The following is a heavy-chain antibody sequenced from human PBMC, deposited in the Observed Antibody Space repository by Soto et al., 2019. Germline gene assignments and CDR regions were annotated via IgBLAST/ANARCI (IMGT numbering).Heavy chain of an antibody. CDR2: ISYDGSNK. CDR1: GFTFSSYA. CDR3: ARDLDTAQNYYYYYGMDV. V-gene: IGHV3-30-3*01. D-gene: IGHD5-18*01. Sequence: GGSLRLSCAASGFTFSSYAMHWVRQAPGKGLEWVAVISYDGSNKYYADSVKGRFTISRDNSKNTLYLQMNSLRAEDTAVYYCARDLDTAQNYYYYYGMDVWGQGTTVTVSS. J-gene: IGHJ6*02.